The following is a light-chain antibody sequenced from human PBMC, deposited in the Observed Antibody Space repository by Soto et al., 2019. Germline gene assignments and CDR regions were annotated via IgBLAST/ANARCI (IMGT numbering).Light chain of an antibody. Sequence: AIQMTQPPTSLSASVGDRVIITCRASQDISKDLGWYQQKPGKAPKFLIYSATSTQSGVPSTFSGCGFGTDFTLTISSLQPEDFATYYCLQDHDYPRTFGQGTKVDIK. V-gene: IGKV1-6*01. CDR2: SAT. CDR3: LQDHDYPRT. J-gene: IGKJ1*01. CDR1: QDISKD.